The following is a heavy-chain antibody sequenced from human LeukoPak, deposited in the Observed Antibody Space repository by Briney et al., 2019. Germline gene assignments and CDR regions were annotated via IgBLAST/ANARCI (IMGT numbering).Heavy chain of an antibody. Sequence: GASVKVSCKASGYTFTSYAISWVRQAPGQGLEWMGWISAYNGNTNYAQKLQGRVTMTTDTSTSTAYMELRSLRSDDTAVYYCARNTPAIAAVGTGDAFDIWGLGTLVTVSS. J-gene: IGHJ3*02. CDR1: GYTFTSYA. V-gene: IGHV1-18*01. D-gene: IGHD6-13*01. CDR2: ISAYNGNT. CDR3: ARNTPAIAAVGTGDAFDI.